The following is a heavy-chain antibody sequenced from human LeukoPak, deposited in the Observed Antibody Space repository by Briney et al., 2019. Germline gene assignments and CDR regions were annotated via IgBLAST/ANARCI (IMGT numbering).Heavy chain of an antibody. CDR3: ARDLRLAAAYYFDY. J-gene: IGHJ4*02. CDR2: ISSDGRDT. V-gene: IGHV3-30*04. CDR1: GFTFTRNA. Sequence: RGSLRLSCAAPGFTFTRNAMHWVRQAPGKGLEWGAVISSDGRDTHYVDSVRGRFTISRDNPKNSLYLQMNSLRTEDTAVYYCARDLRLAAAYYFDYWGQGTPVTVSS. D-gene: IGHD6-13*01.